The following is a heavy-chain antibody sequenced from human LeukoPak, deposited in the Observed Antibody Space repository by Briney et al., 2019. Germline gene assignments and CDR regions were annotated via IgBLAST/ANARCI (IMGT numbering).Heavy chain of an antibody. CDR2: ISSTGGST. V-gene: IGHV3-64*01. J-gene: IGHJ6*02. CDR1: GFTFDNYA. CDR3: ARGSGTHYYHYSMDV. Sequence: GGSLRLSCAASGFTFDNYALHWVRQAPGKGLEYVSGISSTGGSTTFANTVKDGFTISRDNSKNTLYLQMGSLRAEDMAVYYCARGSGTHYYHYSMDVWGQGTTVTVSS. D-gene: IGHD3-10*01.